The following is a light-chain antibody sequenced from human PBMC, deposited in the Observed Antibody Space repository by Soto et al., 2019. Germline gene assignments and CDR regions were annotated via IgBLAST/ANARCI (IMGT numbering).Light chain of an antibody. CDR1: QSVTSSF. Sequence: ESVLTQSPGTLSLSPGERATLSCGASQSVTSSFLAWYQLKPGQAPRLLIYGASSRATGIPDRFSGSGSGTDFTLTISRLEPEDFAVYYCQQYDSSPWTFGQGTKVEIK. CDR2: GAS. CDR3: QQYDSSPWT. V-gene: IGKV3-20*01. J-gene: IGKJ1*01.